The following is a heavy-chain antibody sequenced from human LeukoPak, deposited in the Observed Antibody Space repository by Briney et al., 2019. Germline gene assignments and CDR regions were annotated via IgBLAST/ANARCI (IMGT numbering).Heavy chain of an antibody. D-gene: IGHD3-10*01. CDR1: GFSFSSYA. J-gene: IGHJ4*02. CDR2: IIGSGGST. Sequence: GGSLRLSCAPSGFSFSSYAMSWVRQAPEKGLEWVSAIIGSGGSTYYADSVKGRFTIFRANTKSTLYLQMNSLRAEDTAVYYCAKRLAYDSGGSDYFDSWGQGTLVTVSS. V-gene: IGHV3-23*01. CDR3: AKRLAYDSGGSDYFDS.